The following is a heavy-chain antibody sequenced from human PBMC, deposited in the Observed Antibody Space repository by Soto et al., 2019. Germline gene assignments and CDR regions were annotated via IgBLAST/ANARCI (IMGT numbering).Heavy chain of an antibody. D-gene: IGHD2-15*01. J-gene: IGHJ3*02. CDR1: GYTFTSYG. CDR2: ISAYNGNT. Sequence: GASVKVYCKASGYTFTSYGISWVRQAPGQGLEWMGWISAYNGNTNYAQKLQGRVTMTTDTSTSTAYMELRSLRSDDTAVYYCARDRGVVQVDDAFDICGQVTMVTVSS. CDR3: ARDRGVVQVDDAFDI. V-gene: IGHV1-18*01.